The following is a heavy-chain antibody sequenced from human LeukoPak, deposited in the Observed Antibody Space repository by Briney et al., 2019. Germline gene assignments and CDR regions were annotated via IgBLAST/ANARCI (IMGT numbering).Heavy chain of an antibody. CDR3: ARWGGSYYDSRFDY. J-gene: IGHJ4*02. CDR1: GGSISSYY. V-gene: IGHV4-59*01. Sequence: SETLSLTCTVSGGSISSYYWSWIRQPPGKGLEWIGYIYYSGSTNYNPSLKSRVTISVDTSKNQFSLKLSSVTAADTAVYYCARWGGSYYDSRFDYWGQGTLVTVSS. CDR2: IYYSGST. D-gene: IGHD3-22*01.